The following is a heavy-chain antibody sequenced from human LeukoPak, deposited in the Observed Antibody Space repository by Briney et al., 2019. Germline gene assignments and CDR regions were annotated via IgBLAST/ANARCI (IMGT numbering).Heavy chain of an antibody. CDR2: ISYDGSNK. CDR3: ARVGYYDSSGPSH. J-gene: IGHJ4*02. D-gene: IGHD3-22*01. Sequence: GSLRLSCAASGFTFSSYAMHWVRQAPGKGLEWVAVISYDGSNKYYADSVKGRFTISRDNSKNTLYLQMNSLRAEDTAVYYCARVGYYDSSGPSHWGQGTLVTVSS. CDR1: GFTFSSYA. V-gene: IGHV3-30-3*01.